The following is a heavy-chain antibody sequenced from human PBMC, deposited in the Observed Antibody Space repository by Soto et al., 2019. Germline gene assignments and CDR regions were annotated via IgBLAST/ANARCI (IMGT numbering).Heavy chain of an antibody. D-gene: IGHD3-10*01. V-gene: IGHV3-11*01. CDR2: ISSSGSSI. CDR1: GFTFSDYY. CDR3: ARRRYGSGSYDF. J-gene: IGHJ4*02. Sequence: GGSLRLSCAASGFTFSDYYMTWIRQAPGKGLEWVSHISSSGSSIDYGDSVRGRFTTSRDNAKRSLYLQMNSLRAEDTAVYYCARRRYGSGSYDFWGQGTLVTVSS.